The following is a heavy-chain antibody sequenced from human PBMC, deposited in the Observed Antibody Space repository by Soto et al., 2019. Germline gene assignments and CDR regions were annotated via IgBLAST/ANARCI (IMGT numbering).Heavy chain of an antibody. J-gene: IGHJ4*02. V-gene: IGHV5-51*01. CDR2: TYPGDSDT. CDR1: GYSFTSYW. D-gene: IGHD3-22*01. CDR3: ARLPYYYDSSGYGFDY. Sequence: PGESLKISCKGSGYSFTSYWIGWVRQMPGKGLEWMGITYPGDSDTRYSPSFQGQVTISADKSISTAYLQWSSLKASDTAMYYCARLPYYYDSSGYGFDYWGQGTLVTVSS.